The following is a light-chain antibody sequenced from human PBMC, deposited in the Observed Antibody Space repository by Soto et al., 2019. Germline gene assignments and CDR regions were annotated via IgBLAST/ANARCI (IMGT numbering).Light chain of an antibody. Sequence: DIQMTQSPSSLSASVGDRVTITCRASQGISNYLARYQQKPGKVPKLLIYAASTLQSGVPSRFSGSGSGTDFTLTIRSLQPEDVATYYCQKYNSAPRTFGQGTKVEIK. V-gene: IGKV1-27*01. CDR3: QKYNSAPRT. CDR1: QGISNY. CDR2: AAS. J-gene: IGKJ1*01.